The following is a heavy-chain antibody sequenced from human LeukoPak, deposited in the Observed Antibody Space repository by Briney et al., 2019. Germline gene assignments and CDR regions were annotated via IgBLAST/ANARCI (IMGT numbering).Heavy chain of an antibody. Sequence: GGSLRLSCAASGFTFSSYGMHWVRQAPGKGLEWVSGFTRNDETTSYADSVKGRFTIYTLYLQMNSLTAEDTAVYYCAKVKVVGYSTFDYWGQGTLVTVSP. D-gene: IGHD3-22*01. CDR3: AKVKVVGYSTFDY. J-gene: IGHJ4*02. CDR1: GFTFSSYG. CDR2: FTRNDETT. V-gene: IGHV3-23*01.